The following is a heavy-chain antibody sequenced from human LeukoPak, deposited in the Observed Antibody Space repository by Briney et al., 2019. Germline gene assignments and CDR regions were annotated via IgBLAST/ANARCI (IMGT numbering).Heavy chain of an antibody. CDR1: GGSISSGSYY. CDR3: ARYKFDWNYLTNYGFDP. J-gene: IGHJ5*02. V-gene: IGHV4-61*02. Sequence: PSQTLSLTCTVSGGSISSGSYYWSWIRQPAGKGLEWIGRIYTSGSTNYNPSLKSRVTISVDTSKNQFSLKLSSVTAADTAVYYCARYKFDWNYLTNYGFDPWGQGTLVTVSS. D-gene: IGHD1-7*01. CDR2: IYTSGST.